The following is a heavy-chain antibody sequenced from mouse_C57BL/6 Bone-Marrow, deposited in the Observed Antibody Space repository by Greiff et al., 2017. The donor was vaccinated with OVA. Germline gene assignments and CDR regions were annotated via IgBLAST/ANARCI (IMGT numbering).Heavy chain of an antibody. D-gene: IGHD1-1*01. CDR2: ILPGSGST. CDR3: ASHYYYGSSPYWYFDV. J-gene: IGHJ1*03. V-gene: IGHV1-9*01. Sequence: VQLVESGAELMKPGASVKLSCKATGYTFTGYWIEWVKQRPGHGLEWIGEILPGSGSTNYNEKFKGKATFTADTSSNTAYMQLSSLTTEDSAIYYCASHYYYGSSPYWYFDVWGTGTTVTVSS. CDR1: GYTFTGYW.